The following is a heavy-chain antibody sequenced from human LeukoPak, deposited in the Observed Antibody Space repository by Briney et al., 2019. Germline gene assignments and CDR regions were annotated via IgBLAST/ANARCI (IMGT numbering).Heavy chain of an antibody. V-gene: IGHV3-53*01. Sequence: GGSLRLSCAASGFTVSSNYMSWVRQAPGKGLEWVSVIYSGGNTDYADSVRGRFTISRDNSKNTPYLQMSSLRAEDTAVYYCARDSVTGSSHYFDYWGQGTLVTVSS. J-gene: IGHJ4*02. CDR3: ARDSVTGSSHYFDY. D-gene: IGHD1-26*01. CDR2: IYSGGNT. CDR1: GFTVSSNY.